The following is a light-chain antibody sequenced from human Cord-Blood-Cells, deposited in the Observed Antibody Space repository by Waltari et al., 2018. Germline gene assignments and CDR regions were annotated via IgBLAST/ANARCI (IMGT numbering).Light chain of an antibody. CDR3: GTWDSSLSAYV. J-gene: IGLJ1*01. CDR2: ENN. V-gene: IGLV1-51*02. Sequence: QSVLTQPPSVSAAPGQKVTISCSGSSSNIGNNYVSWYQQLPGTAPKLLIYENNKRPPGIPDLFSGSKSGTSATLGITGLQTGDEADYYCGTWDSSLSAYVFGTGTKVTVL. CDR1: SSNIGNNY.